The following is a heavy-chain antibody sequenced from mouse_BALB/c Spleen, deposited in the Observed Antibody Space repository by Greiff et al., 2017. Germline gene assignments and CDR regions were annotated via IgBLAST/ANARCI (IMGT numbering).Heavy chain of an antibody. Sequence: EVQLQESGGGLVQPGGSLKLSCAASGFTFSSYTMSWVRQTPEKRLEWVAYISNGGGSTYYPDTVKGRFTISRDNAKNTLYLQMSSLKSEDTAMYYCARHGGYPYYYAMDYWGQGTSVTVSS. D-gene: IGHD2-2*01. CDR1: GFTFSSYT. V-gene: IGHV5-12-2*01. J-gene: IGHJ4*01. CDR2: ISNGGGST. CDR3: ARHGGYPYYYAMDY.